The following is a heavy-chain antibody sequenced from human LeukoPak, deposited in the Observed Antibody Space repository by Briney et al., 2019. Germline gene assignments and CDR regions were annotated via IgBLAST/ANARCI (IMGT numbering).Heavy chain of an antibody. V-gene: IGHV3-53*01. Sequence: GGSLRLSCAASGFTVSSNYMSRVRQAPGKGLEWVSVIYSGGSTYYADSVKGRFTIPRDNSTNTLYLQMNSLRAEDTAVYYCARVSPNTVTTLQYFDYWGQGTLVTVSS. D-gene: IGHD4-17*01. CDR1: GFTVSSNY. CDR3: ARVSPNTVTTLQYFDY. J-gene: IGHJ4*02. CDR2: IYSGGST.